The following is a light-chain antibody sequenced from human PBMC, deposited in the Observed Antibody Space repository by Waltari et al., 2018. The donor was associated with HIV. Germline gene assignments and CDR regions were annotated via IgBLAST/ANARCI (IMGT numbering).Light chain of an antibody. J-gene: IGKJ4*02. Sequence: ELLMTHSPATLTVSPGARGTLSCRASENINTTLAWYQLKPGQAPRLLISGASTRATGIPARFSGSGSGTDFTLNIGTLQSEDFAVYYCQQYNKWPRTFGRGTKVEI. V-gene: IGKV3-15*01. CDR2: GAS. CDR1: ENINTT. CDR3: QQYNKWPRT.